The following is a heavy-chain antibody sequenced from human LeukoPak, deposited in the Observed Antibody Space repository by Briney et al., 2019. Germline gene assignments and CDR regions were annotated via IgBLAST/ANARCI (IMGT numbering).Heavy chain of an antibody. V-gene: IGHV1-46*01. CDR1: GYTFTSYY. Sequence: GASVKVSCKASGYTFTSYYIHWVRHAPGQGLEWMGIINPSGGGTSYAQRFQGRVTMTRDTSTSTVYMELSSLRSEDTAVYYCARGPDYYDSSGYLYYFDYWGQGTLVTVSS. J-gene: IGHJ4*02. CDR2: INPSGGGT. D-gene: IGHD3-22*01. CDR3: ARGPDYYDSSGYLYYFDY.